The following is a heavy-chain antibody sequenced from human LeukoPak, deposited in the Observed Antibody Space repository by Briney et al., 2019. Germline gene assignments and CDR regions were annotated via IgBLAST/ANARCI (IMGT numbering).Heavy chain of an antibody. CDR1: GGSISSSSYY. Sequence: SETLSLTCTVSGGSISSSSYYWGWILQPPGKGLEWIGSIYYSGSTYYNPSLKSRVTISVDTSKNQFSLKLSSVTAADTAVYYCALAVAVYYFDYWGQGTLVTVSS. V-gene: IGHV4-39*07. D-gene: IGHD6-19*01. CDR2: IYYSGST. J-gene: IGHJ4*02. CDR3: ALAVAVYYFDY.